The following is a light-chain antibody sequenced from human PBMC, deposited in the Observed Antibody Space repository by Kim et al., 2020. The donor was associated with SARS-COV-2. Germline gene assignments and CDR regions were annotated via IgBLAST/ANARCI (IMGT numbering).Light chain of an antibody. J-gene: IGLJ2*01. Sequence: LGETVRIKCEGDSNRSDYGSRYQQKPAQAPVIDINGKNNWAFGNPDRFSGSSSGNTSSMTITGAQAEDEADYYCHSRDSSGNNVVFGGGTKLTVL. V-gene: IGLV3-19*01. CDR3: HSRDSSGNNVV. CDR1: SNRSDY. CDR2: GKN.